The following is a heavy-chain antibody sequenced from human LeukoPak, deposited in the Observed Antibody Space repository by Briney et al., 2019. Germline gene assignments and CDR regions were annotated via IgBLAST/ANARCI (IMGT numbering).Heavy chain of an antibody. J-gene: IGHJ4*02. CDR2: INHSGST. D-gene: IGHD6-19*01. V-gene: IGHV4-34*01. Sequence: SETLSLTCAVYGGSFSGYYWSWIRQPPGKGLEWIGEINHSGSTYYNPSLKSRVTISVDTSKNQFSLKLSSVTAADTAVYYCARAYVSGWFPFDYWGQGTLVTVSS. CDR1: GGSFSGYY. CDR3: ARAYVSGWFPFDY.